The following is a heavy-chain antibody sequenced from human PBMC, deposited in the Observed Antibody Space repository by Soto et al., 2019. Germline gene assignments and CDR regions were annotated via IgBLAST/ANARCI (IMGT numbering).Heavy chain of an antibody. D-gene: IGHD4-17*01. V-gene: IGHV4-30-2*01. CDR1: GGSISSGGYS. CDR2: IYHSGST. Sequence: PSETLSLTCAVSGGSISSGGYSWSWIRQPPGKDLEWIGYIYHSGSTYYNPSLKSRVTISVDRSKNQFSLKLSSVAAADTAVYYCARGPTVTTDLGWFDPWGQGTLVTVSS. CDR3: ARGPTVTTDLGWFDP. J-gene: IGHJ5*02.